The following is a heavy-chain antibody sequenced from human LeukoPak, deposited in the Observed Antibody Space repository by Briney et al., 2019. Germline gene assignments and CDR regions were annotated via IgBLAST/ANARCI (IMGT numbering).Heavy chain of an antibody. J-gene: IGHJ4*02. CDR2: IIPVFGTA. V-gene: IGHV1-69*13. Sequence: SVKVSCKASGGTFSSYAISWVRQAPGQGLEWMGGIIPVFGTANYAQKFQGRVTITADESTSTAYMELSSLRSEDTAVYYCARGGPLRFLEWLSFWGQGTLVTVSS. CDR1: GGTFSSYA. D-gene: IGHD3-3*01. CDR3: ARGGPLRFLEWLSF.